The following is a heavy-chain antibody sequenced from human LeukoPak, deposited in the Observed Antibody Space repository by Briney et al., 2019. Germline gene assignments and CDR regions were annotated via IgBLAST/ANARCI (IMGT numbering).Heavy chain of an antibody. CDR1: GGSFSGYY. J-gene: IGHJ5*02. V-gene: IGHV4-34*01. CDR3: ARVPTYLIVGGHWFDP. CDR2: INHSGST. Sequence: SETLSLTCAVYGGSFSGYYWSWIRQPPGKGLEWIGEINHSGSTNYNPSLKSRVTITVDTSKNQFSLKLSSVTAADTAVYYCARVPTYLIVGGHWFDPWGQGTLVTVSS. D-gene: IGHD1-26*01.